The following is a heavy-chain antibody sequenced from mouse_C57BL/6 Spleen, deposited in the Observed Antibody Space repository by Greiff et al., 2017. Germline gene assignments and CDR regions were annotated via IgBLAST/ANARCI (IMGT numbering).Heavy chain of an antibody. CDR3: TRDPDYYGSRAFDY. CDR1: GFTFSSYA. D-gene: IGHD1-1*01. CDR2: ISSGGDYI. J-gene: IGHJ2*01. Sequence: EVMLVESGEGLVKPGGSLKLSCAASGFTFSSYAMSWVRQTPEKRLEWVAYISSGGDYIYYADTVKGRFTISSDNARNTLYLQMSSLKSEDTAMYYCTRDPDYYGSRAFDYWGQGTTLTVSS. V-gene: IGHV5-9-1*02.